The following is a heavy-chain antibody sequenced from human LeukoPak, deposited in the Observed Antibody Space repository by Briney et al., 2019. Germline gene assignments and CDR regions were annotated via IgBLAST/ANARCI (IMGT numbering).Heavy chain of an antibody. D-gene: IGHD3-22*01. CDR1: GFTFSSYG. V-gene: IGHV3-30*03. J-gene: IGHJ4*02. Sequence: GGSLRLSCAASGFTFSSYGMHWVRQAPGKGLEWVAVISYDGSNKYYADSVKGRFTISRDNSKNTLYLQMNSPRAEDTAVYYCARAAYYYDSSGYYFDYWGQGTLVTVSS. CDR2: ISYDGSNK. CDR3: ARAAYYYDSSGYYFDY.